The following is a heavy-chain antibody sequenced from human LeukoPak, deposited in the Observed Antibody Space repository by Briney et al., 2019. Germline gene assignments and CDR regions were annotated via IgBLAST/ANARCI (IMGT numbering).Heavy chain of an antibody. Sequence: SETLSLTCAVSGYSISSGYYWGWIRQPPGKGLEWIGSIYHSGSTYYNPSLKSRVTISVDTSKNQFSLKLSSVTAADTAVYYCAREGDHGDDWGQGTLVTVSS. CDR3: AREGDHGDD. D-gene: IGHD4-17*01. J-gene: IGHJ4*02. V-gene: IGHV4-38-2*02. CDR2: IYHSGST. CDR1: GYSISSGYY.